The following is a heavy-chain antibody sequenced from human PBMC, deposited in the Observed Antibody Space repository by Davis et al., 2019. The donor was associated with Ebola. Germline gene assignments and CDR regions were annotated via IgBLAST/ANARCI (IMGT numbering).Heavy chain of an antibody. Sequence: PGGSLRLSCAASGFTFSSYAMSWVRQAPGKGLEWVSAISGSGGSTYYADSVKGRFTISRDNSKNTLYLQMNSLRAEDTAVYYCAKDRSSSFGFGYWYFDLWGRGTLVTVSS. CDR3: AKDRSSSFGFGYWYFDL. CDR2: ISGSGGST. V-gene: IGHV3-23*01. CDR1: GFTFSSYA. J-gene: IGHJ2*01. D-gene: IGHD2-2*01.